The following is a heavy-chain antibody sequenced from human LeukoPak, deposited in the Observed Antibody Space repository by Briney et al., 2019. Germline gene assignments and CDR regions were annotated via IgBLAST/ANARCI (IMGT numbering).Heavy chain of an antibody. D-gene: IGHD5-24*01. CDR2: LSWNSGSI. V-gene: IGHV3-9*01. CDR3: AKGPGMATVKRYLDY. J-gene: IGHJ4*02. CDR1: GFTFDDHA. Sequence: GGALRLSCAASGFTFDDHAMHWVRQAPGKGLEWVSGLSWNSGSIDYADSVKGRFTISRDNAKNSLYLQMNSLRAEDTALYYCAKGPGMATVKRYLDYWGQGTLVTVSS.